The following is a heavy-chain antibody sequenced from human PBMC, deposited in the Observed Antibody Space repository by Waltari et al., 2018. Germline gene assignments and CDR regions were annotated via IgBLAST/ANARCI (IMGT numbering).Heavy chain of an antibody. V-gene: IGHV3-30-3*01. CDR3: AREGYTSGRAGNFDY. Sequence: LLESGGDVVQSGRSLRLYCATSIVAFNNDIMHWVRQAPGKGLEWVSAMSYDGYSRYYADSVKGRFTISRDDSLKTVYLQLDSLRVEDTAVYYCAREGYTSGRAGNFDYWGQGTLVTVSS. D-gene: IGHD2-15*01. CDR2: MSYDGYSR. J-gene: IGHJ4*02. CDR1: IVAFNNDI.